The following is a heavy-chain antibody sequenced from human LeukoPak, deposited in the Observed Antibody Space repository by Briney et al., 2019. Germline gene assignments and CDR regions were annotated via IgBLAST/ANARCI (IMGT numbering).Heavy chain of an antibody. D-gene: IGHD2-2*01. CDR1: GYTFTSYA. J-gene: IGHJ3*02. CDR2: INAGNGNT. CDR3: ARVEGQYCSSTSCYSGPRRAFDI. V-gene: IGHV1-3*01. Sequence: GASVKVSCKASGYTFTSYAMHWVRQAPGQRLEWMGWINAGNGNTKYSQEFQGRVTMTTDTSTSTAYMELRSLRSDDTAVYYCARVEGQYCSSTSCYSGPRRAFDIWGQGTMVTVSS.